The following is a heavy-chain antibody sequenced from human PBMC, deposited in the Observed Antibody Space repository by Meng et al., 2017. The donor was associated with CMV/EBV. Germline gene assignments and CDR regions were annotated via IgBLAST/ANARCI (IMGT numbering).Heavy chain of an antibody. D-gene: IGHD6-19*01. Sequence: ESLKISCTVSGGSISSSSYYWGWIRQPPGKGLEWIGSIYYSGSTYYNPSLKSRVTISVDTFKNQFSLKLSSVTAADTAVYYCARAVGGSGWYYFDYWGQGTLVTVSS. J-gene: IGHJ4*02. V-gene: IGHV4-39*07. CDR3: ARAVGGSGWYYFDY. CDR1: GGSISSSSYY. CDR2: IYYSGST.